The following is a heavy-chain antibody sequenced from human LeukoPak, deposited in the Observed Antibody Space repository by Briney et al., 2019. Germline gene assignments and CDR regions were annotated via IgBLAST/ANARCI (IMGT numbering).Heavy chain of an antibody. CDR1: GGSISSGSNY. CDR2: IYSSGST. Sequence: SETLSLTCNVSGGSISSGSNYWGWIRQPPGKTLEWIGSIYSSGSTYYNPSLKSRVIILIDTSKNHFSLTLSSVTAADTAVYYCARSDGYGLVGIWGQGTMVTVSS. V-gene: IGHV4-39*07. CDR3: ARSDGYGLVGI. D-gene: IGHD3-10*01. J-gene: IGHJ3*02.